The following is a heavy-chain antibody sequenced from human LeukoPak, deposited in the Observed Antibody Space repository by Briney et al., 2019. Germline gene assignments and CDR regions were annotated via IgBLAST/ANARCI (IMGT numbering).Heavy chain of an antibody. CDR1: GGSFSGYY. V-gene: IGHV4-34*01. CDR2: INHSGST. D-gene: IGHD4-17*01. J-gene: IGHJ4*02. CDR3: ARVGGDYDPYYFDY. Sequence: SETLSLTCAVYGGSFSGYYWSWIRQPPGKGLEWIGEINHSGSTNYNPSLKSRVTISVDTSKNQFSLKLSSVTAADTAVYYCARVGGDYDPYYFDYWGQGTLVTVSS.